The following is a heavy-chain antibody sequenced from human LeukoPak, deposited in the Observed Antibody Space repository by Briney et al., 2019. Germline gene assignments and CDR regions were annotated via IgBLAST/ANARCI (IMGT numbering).Heavy chain of an antibody. V-gene: IGHV4-4*02. CDR3: AESCGGGSCLFN. J-gene: IGHJ4*02. CDR2: VYHSGST. D-gene: IGHD2-15*01. CDR1: GGSISSSNW. Sequence: PSGTLSLTCAVSGGSISSSNWWSWVRQPPGKGLEWIGEVYHSGSTNYNPSLKSRVTISVDKSKNQFSLKLSSVTAADTAVYYCAESCGGGSCLFNWGQGTLVTVSS.